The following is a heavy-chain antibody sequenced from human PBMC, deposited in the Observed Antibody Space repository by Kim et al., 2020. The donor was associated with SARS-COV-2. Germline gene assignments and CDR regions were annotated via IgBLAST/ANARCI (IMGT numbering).Heavy chain of an antibody. CDR3: AKVADDDSWYCTYNMDV. CDR2: ITGSGGDR. D-gene: IGHD6-13*01. J-gene: IGHJ6*02. Sequence: GGSLRLSCAASGFTYSRYAMCWVRQAPGKGLEWVSAITGSGGDRYYADSVKGRFTISRDNSKNILSLQMNSLRAEDTAVYYCAKVADDDSWYCTYNMDVWRQGTTVPVSS. CDR1: GFTYSRYA. V-gene: IGHV3-23*01.